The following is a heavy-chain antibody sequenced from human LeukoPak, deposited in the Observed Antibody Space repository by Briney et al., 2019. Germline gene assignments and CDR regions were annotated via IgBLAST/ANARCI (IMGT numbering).Heavy chain of an antibody. J-gene: IGHJ4*02. V-gene: IGHV3-7*04. D-gene: IGHD3-22*01. CDR2: IRQDGSQK. CDR3: ARGRMLYYYDSSGYPFDY. Sequence: GGSLRLSCAASGFTFSSYWMSWVRQAPGKGLEWVATIRQDGSQKYYVDSVKGRFTISRDNAKNSLYLQMNSLRAEDTAVYYCARGRMLYYYDSSGYPFDYWGQGSLVTVSS. CDR1: GFTFSSYW.